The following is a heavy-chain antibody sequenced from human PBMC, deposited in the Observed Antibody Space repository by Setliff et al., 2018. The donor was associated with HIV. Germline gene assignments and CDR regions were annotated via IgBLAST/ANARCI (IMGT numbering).Heavy chain of an antibody. J-gene: IGHJ4*02. CDR1: GSSISSHY. V-gene: IGHV4-59*11. D-gene: IGHD5-18*01. CDR3: ARLLDVDTDMVTGCYFDS. Sequence: SETLSLTCTVSGSSISSHYWSWIRQPPGKGLDWIGYVYYSGSTNYNPSLKSRVTISVDTSKNQFSLKLSSVTAADTAVYYCARLLDVDTDMVTGCYFDSWGQGTLVTVSS. CDR2: VYYSGST.